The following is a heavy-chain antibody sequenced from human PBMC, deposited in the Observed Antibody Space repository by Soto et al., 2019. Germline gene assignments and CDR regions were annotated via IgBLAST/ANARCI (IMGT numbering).Heavy chain of an antibody. V-gene: IGHV3-30*18. J-gene: IGHJ6*02. CDR2: ISSDGTTQ. CDR3: AKIVTVWPDPYYSPYYGMDV. Sequence: QVQLVESGGDVVQPGRSLRLSCAASGFNFTTYGMHWVRQAPGKGLEWVAVISSDGTTQYYTDSVKGRFTISRDNPKKALYMEMNSLRVEDTGVYYCAKIVTVWPDPYYSPYYGMDVWGQGTTVIV. CDR1: GFNFTTYG. D-gene: IGHD3-22*01.